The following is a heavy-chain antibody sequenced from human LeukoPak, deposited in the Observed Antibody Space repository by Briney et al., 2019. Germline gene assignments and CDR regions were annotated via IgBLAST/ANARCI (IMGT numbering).Heavy chain of an antibody. CDR2: VSWDSGNI. V-gene: IGHV3-9*01. D-gene: IGHD6-13*01. Sequence: GRSLRLSCAASGFTFDDYAMHWVRQAPGKGLEWVSGVSWDSGNIDYVDSVKGRFTISRDNAKNSLYLQMNSLRAEDTAVYYCAKDSYSKGDFWGQGVLVTVSS. J-gene: IGHJ4*02. CDR1: GFTFDDYA. CDR3: AKDSYSKGDF.